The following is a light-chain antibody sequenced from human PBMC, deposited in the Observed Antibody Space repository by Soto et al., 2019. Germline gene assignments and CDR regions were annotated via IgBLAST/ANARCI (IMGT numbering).Light chain of an antibody. V-gene: IGLV2-8*01. CDR1: SSDVGGYNY. CDR2: EVT. CDR3: SSYAGSNSYV. Sequence: QSALTQPPSASGSAGQSVTISCTGTSSDVGGYNYVSWYQQHPGKAPKLMIYEVTKRPSGVPDRFSGSKSGNTASLTVSGLQAEDEADYYCSSYAGSNSYVFGTWTKLTVL. J-gene: IGLJ1*01.